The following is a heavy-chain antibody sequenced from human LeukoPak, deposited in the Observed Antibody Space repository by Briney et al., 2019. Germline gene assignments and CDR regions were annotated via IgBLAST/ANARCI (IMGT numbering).Heavy chain of an antibody. CDR1: GGTFSSYA. Sequence: SVKVSCKASGGTFSSYAISWVRQAPGQGLEWMGRIIPILGIANYAQKFQGRVTITADKSTSTAYMELSSLRSEDTAVYYCARGRRIAAAGKVGYNWFDPWGQGTLVTVSS. CDR3: ARGRRIAAAGKVGYNWFDP. CDR2: IIPILGIA. D-gene: IGHD6-13*01. J-gene: IGHJ5*02. V-gene: IGHV1-69*04.